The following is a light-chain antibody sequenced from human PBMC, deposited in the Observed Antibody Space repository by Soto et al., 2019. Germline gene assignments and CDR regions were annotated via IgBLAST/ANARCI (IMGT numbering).Light chain of an antibody. CDR1: LRISNY. J-gene: IGKJ4*02. CDR2: AAS. V-gene: IGKV1-27*01. CDR3: QKYDSAPIT. Sequence: DIQMTQSPSSLSASVGDRVTITCRASLRISNYLAWYQQKPGKIPNLLIYAASTLQAGVPTRFSGRGYGTDFTVSLSSLQLEDVAADYCQKYDSAPITFGGGTKVE.